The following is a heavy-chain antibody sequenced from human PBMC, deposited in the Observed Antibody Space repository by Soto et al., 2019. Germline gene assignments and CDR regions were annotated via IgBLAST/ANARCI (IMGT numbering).Heavy chain of an antibody. D-gene: IGHD2-21*01. J-gene: IGHJ3*02. V-gene: IGHV3-11*01. CDR1: GFSFSDYY. CDR3: ARRAILWGNAFDI. CDR2: ISSSGSTI. Sequence: QVQLVESGGGLVKPGGSLRLSCAASGFSFSDYYMTWIRQAPRKGLEWVSYISSSGSTIYYADSVKGRFTIPRDNAKNSLSRQMNSLRAEDTAVYYCARRAILWGNAFDIWGQGTMVTVSS.